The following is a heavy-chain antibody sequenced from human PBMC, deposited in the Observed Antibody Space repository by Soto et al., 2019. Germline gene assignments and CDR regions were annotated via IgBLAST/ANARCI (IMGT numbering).Heavy chain of an antibody. CDR3: ARSKVAPGARTSIVVVRMGMDV. Sequence: SVRGSCKDSGGGFSTYSMFWVRQAPGQGLEWMGRIIPMLGVRNYAQRFQDRVTITTDKSTATVHMELSSLRSEDTAVYYCARSKVAPGARTSIVVVRMGMDVWGQGTTVTGSS. V-gene: IGHV1-69*02. J-gene: IGHJ6*02. CDR1: GGGFSTYS. CDR2: IIPMLGVR. D-gene: IGHD2-21*01.